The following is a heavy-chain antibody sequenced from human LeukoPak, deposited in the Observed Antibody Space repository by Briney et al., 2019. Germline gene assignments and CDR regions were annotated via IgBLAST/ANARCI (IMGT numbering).Heavy chain of an antibody. J-gene: IGHJ3*02. V-gene: IGHV3-23*01. Sequence: GGSLRLSCAASGFTFNNFAMSWVRQAPGKALEWVSDISGSGSSTYYAGSVKGRFTISRDNSKNTLYLQMNTLRAEDTAVYYCAKGVSLRPRGAFDIWGQGTMVTVSS. D-gene: IGHD3-10*01. CDR3: AKGVSLRPRGAFDI. CDR1: GFTFNNFA. CDR2: ISGSGSST.